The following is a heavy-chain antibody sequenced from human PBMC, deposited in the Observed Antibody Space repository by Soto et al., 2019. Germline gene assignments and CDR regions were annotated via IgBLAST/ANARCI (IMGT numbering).Heavy chain of an antibody. CDR1: GYTFTSYG. V-gene: IGHV1-18*01. D-gene: IGHD5-12*01. Sequence: QVQLVQSGAEVKKPGASVKVSCKASGYTFTSYGISWVRQAPGQGLEWMGWISAYNGNTNYAQKLQGRVTMTTDTSTSTAYMELRSLRSDDTAVYYCARYRYSGPQDYYCYGMDVWGQGTTVTVSS. CDR2: ISAYNGNT. CDR3: ARYRYSGPQDYYCYGMDV. J-gene: IGHJ6*02.